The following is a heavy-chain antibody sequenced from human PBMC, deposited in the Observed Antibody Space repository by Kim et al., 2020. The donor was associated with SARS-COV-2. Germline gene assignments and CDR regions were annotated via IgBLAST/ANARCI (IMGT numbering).Heavy chain of an antibody. J-gene: IGHJ6*02. V-gene: IGHV3-30*06. CDR3: ARQYGSGKSYYYYGMGV. D-gene: IGHD3-10*01. Sequence: VKGRCTISRDNSKNALYLQMNSLRAEDTAVYYCARQYGSGKSYYYYGMGVWGQGTTVTVSS.